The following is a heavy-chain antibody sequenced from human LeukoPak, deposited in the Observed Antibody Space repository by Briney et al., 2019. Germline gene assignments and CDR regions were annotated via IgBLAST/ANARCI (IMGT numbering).Heavy chain of an antibody. Sequence: SETLSLTCTVAGGSISSGDYYWSWIRQPPGKGLEWIGYIYYSGRTHYNPSLKSRVTISVDTSKNQFSLKLSSVTAADTAVYYCAREVDSGDHGWFDPWGQGTLVTVSS. D-gene: IGHD4-17*01. V-gene: IGHV4-30-4*01. CDR1: GGSISSGDYY. J-gene: IGHJ5*02. CDR3: AREVDSGDHGWFDP. CDR2: IYYSGRT.